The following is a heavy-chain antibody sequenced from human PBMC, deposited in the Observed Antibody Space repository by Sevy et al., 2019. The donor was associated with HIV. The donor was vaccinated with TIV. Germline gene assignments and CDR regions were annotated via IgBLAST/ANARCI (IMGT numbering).Heavy chain of an antibody. Sequence: GGSLRLSCAASGFTSSSYSMNWVRQAPGKGLEWVSSISSSSSYIYYADSVKGRFTISRDNAKKSLYLQMNSLRAEDTAVYYCARDPASTAGTGGDYWGQGTLVTVSS. D-gene: IGHD6-13*01. CDR2: ISSSSSYI. J-gene: IGHJ4*02. V-gene: IGHV3-21*01. CDR1: GFTSSSYS. CDR3: ARDPASTAGTGGDY.